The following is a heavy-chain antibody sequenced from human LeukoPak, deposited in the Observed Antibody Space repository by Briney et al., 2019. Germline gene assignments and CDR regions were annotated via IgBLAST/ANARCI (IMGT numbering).Heavy chain of an antibody. Sequence: PGGSLRLSCAASGFTFSSYGMHWVRQAPGKGLEWVAVISYDGSNKYYADSVKGRFTISRDNSKNTLYLQMNSLRAEDTAVYYCAKDRSGLQLWLYYWGQGTLVTVSS. V-gene: IGHV3-30*18. CDR3: AKDRSGLQLWLYY. CDR2: ISYDGSNK. J-gene: IGHJ4*02. CDR1: GFTFSSYG. D-gene: IGHD5-18*01.